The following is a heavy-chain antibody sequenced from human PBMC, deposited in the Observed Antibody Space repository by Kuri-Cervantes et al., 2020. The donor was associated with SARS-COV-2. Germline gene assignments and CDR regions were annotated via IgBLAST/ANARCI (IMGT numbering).Heavy chain of an antibody. CDR1: GFRFGIHA. CDR2: ISYDGSNK. CDR3: AREEWLLSSDYYYYYYGMDV. Sequence: GESLKISCKASGFRFGIHAMHWVRQAPDKGLEWVAVISYDGSNKYYADSVKGRFTISRDNSKNTLYLQMNSLRAEDTAVYYCAREEWLLSSDYYYYYYGMDVWGQGTRSPSP. J-gene: IGHJ6*02. D-gene: IGHD3-3*01. V-gene: IGHV3-30-3*01.